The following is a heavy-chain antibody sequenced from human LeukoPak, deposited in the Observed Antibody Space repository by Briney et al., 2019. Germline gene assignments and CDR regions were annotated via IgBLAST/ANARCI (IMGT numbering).Heavy chain of an antibody. CDR1: VFTFSSYA. J-gene: IGHJ6*02. V-gene: IGHV3-23*01. Sequence: VGSLRLSCAASVFTFSSYAMSWVRQAPGKGLEWVSAISGSGGSTYYADSVKGRFTISRDNSKNTLYLQMNSLRAADAAAYNCAGLWGEPARVWGQGTTVTVSS. CDR2: ISGSGGST. D-gene: IGHD3-16*01. CDR3: AGLWGEPARV.